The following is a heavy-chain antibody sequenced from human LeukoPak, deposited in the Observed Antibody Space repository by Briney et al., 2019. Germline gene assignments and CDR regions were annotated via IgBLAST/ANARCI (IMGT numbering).Heavy chain of an antibody. D-gene: IGHD6-13*01. Sequence: ASVKVSCKASGYTFTSYYMHWVRQAPGQGLEWMGIINPSGGSTSYAQKFQGRVTMTRDTSTSTVYMELSSLGSEDTAVYYCARVGIAAAGPDYWGQGTLVTVSS. J-gene: IGHJ4*02. CDR3: ARVGIAAAGPDY. V-gene: IGHV1-46*01. CDR1: GYTFTSYY. CDR2: INPSGGST.